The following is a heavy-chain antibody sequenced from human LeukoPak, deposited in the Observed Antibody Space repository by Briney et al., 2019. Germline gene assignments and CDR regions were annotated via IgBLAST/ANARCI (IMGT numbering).Heavy chain of an antibody. CDR1: PGSISTYY. CDR3: ARGEMNGDGYNYGYWYFDL. CDR2: IYYTGRT. Sequence: SETLSLTCTVSPGSISTYYWNWIRQSPGKGLEWIGYIYYTGRTNYNPSLKSRVTISVDTSKNQFSLNLSSVTAADTAVYYCARGEMNGDGYNYGYWYFDLWGRGTLVTVSS. V-gene: IGHV4-59*01. D-gene: IGHD5-24*01. J-gene: IGHJ2*01.